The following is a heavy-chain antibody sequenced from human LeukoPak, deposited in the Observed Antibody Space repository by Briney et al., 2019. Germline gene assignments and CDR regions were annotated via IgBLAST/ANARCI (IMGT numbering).Heavy chain of an antibody. CDR2: IWYDGSNK. CDR3: AKEGRGRYYYMDV. V-gene: IGHV3-33*06. J-gene: IGHJ6*03. Sequence: GGSLRLSCAASGFTFSSYGMHWVRQAPGKGLEWVAVIWYDGSNKYYADSVKGRFTISRDNSKNMLYLQMNSLRAEDTAVYYCAKEGRGRYYYMDVWGKGTTVTVSS. CDR1: GFTFSSYG. D-gene: IGHD3-10*01.